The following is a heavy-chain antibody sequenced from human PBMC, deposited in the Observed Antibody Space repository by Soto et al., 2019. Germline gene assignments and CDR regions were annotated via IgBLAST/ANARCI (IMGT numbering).Heavy chain of an antibody. CDR2: TYYRSKWYN. CDR1: GDSVSSNSAA. D-gene: IGHD3-10*01. CDR3: ARGRPGYNAPNYFNY. Sequence: PSQTLSLTCAISGDSVSSNSAAWNWIRQSPSRGLEWLGRTYYRSKWYNDYAVSVKSRITINPDTSKNQFSLPLNSVTPGDPAVVYGARGRPGYNAPNYFNYWGRETRVTFSS. J-gene: IGHJ4*02. V-gene: IGHV6-1*01.